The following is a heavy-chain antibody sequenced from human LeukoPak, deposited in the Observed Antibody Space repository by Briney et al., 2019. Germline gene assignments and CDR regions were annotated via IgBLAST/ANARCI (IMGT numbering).Heavy chain of an antibody. V-gene: IGHV3-23*01. Sequence: GGSLRLSCAASGFTFSTYAMSWVRQAPGKGLEWVSSISGSGDSTYHADSERGRFTISRDNSKNTLYLQMNSLRAEDTAVYYCAKGVRYHYYYMDVWGKGTTVTISS. D-gene: IGHD4-23*01. J-gene: IGHJ6*03. CDR1: GFTFSTYA. CDR3: AKGVRYHYYYMDV. CDR2: ISGSGDST.